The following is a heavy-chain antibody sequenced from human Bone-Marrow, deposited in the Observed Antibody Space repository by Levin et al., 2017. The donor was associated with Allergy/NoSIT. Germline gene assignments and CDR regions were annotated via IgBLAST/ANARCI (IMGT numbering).Heavy chain of an antibody. D-gene: IGHD6-19*01. CDR3: AKAQSSGWRRANFFDC. Sequence: GESLKISCEGSGFTFGSYVMSWVRQAPGKGMEWDSGISGNGGITDYAESVKGRFTVSRDNSKNTVYLQMNSLRVEDTAAYFCAKAQSSGWRRANFFDCWGQGSLVTVSS. J-gene: IGHJ4*02. CDR2: ISGNGGIT. CDR1: GFTFGSYV. V-gene: IGHV3-23*01.